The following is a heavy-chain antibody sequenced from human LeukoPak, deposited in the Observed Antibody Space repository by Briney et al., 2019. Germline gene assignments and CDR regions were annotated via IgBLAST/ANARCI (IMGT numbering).Heavy chain of an antibody. J-gene: IGHJ5*02. CDR1: GGTFSSYA. D-gene: IGHD2-15*01. CDR2: IIPIFGTA. Sequence: ASVKVSCKASGGTFSSYAISWVRQVPGQGLEWMGGIIPIFGTANYAQKFQGRVTITTDESTSTAYMELSSLRSEDTAVYYRARLVAANWFDPWGQGTLVTVSS. V-gene: IGHV1-69*05. CDR3: ARLVAANWFDP.